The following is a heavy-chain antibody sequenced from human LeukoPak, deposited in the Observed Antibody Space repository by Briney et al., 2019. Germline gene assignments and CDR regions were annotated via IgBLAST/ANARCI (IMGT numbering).Heavy chain of an antibody. D-gene: IGHD5-24*01. Sequence: SETLSLTCAVYGGPFTDYYWSWIRQPPGMGLEWIGEVPPSGSTNYNPSLKSRVTISIDTSKNQFFLKLSSMTAADTGVYYCTRGRDAYKGGNYWGQGTLVTVSS. CDR2: VPPSGST. CDR3: TRGRDAYKGGNY. CDR1: GGPFTDYY. J-gene: IGHJ4*02. V-gene: IGHV4-34*01.